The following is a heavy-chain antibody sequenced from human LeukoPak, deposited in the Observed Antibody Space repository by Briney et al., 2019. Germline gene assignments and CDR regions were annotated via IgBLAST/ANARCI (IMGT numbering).Heavy chain of an antibody. CDR1: GLPISRFF. V-gene: IGHV4-4*09. Sequence: SETLSLICTTSGLPISRFFWNWVCQPPGKGLEWIGNIYDGVPTFFNPSLKSRVTISVDTSKGQFSLQLASVTAADTAVYYCVQTTGWPGFDYWGQGILVTVSS. J-gene: IGHJ4*02. D-gene: IGHD6-19*01. CDR2: IYDGVPT. CDR3: VQTTGWPGFDY.